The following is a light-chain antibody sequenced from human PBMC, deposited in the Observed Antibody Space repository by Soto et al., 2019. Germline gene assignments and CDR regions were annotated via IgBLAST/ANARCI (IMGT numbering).Light chain of an antibody. CDR2: EVS. CDR1: SSDIGGYNY. Sequence: QSALTQPASVSGSPGQSITISCTGTSSDIGGYNYVSWYQQHPGKAPKLIIYEVSNRPSGVSNRFSGSKSGNTASLTISGLQSEDAADYHCSSFTASATLDVIFGVGTKLTVL. CDR3: SSFTASATLDVI. J-gene: IGLJ2*01. V-gene: IGLV2-14*01.